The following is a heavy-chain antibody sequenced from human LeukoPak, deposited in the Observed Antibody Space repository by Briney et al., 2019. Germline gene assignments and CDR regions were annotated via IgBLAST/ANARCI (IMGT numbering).Heavy chain of an antibody. Sequence: SETLSLTCTVSGDSVSSYYWSWIRQPPGKGLEWIGYISYSGSTNYNPSLRGRVTISIDTSKNQFSLKLSSVTAADTAVYYCANSPRGTEYFHHWGQGTLVTVSS. D-gene: IGHD2-15*01. CDR3: ANSPRGTEYFHH. J-gene: IGHJ1*01. CDR1: GDSVSSYY. CDR2: ISYSGST. V-gene: IGHV4-59*08.